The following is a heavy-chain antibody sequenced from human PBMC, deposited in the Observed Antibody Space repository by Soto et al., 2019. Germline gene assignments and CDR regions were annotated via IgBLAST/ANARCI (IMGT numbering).Heavy chain of an antibody. CDR2: IYATGTT. CDR3: ATRITVFGLLIPPFDP. J-gene: IGHJ5*02. CDR1: GASISGFY. V-gene: IGHV4-4*07. Sequence: SETLSLTCTVSGASISGFYWSWIRKSAGKGLEWIGRIYATGTTDYNPSLKSRVMMSVDTSKNQFSLRLSSVTAADTAIYYCATRITVFGLLIPPFDPWGQGTQVTVSS. D-gene: IGHD3-3*01.